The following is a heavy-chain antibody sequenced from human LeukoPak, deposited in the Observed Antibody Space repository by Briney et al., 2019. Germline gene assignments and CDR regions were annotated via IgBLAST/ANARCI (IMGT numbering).Heavy chain of an antibody. Sequence: AASVKVSCKASGGTFSNYAIGWVRQAPGQGLEWMGGIIPLFPTSNYPQKFQGRVTVTTDESTSTAYMELSSLRFEDTAVYYCSTSVPGYSSGWYSWGQGTLVTVSS. CDR2: IIPLFPTS. CDR1: GGTFSNYA. D-gene: IGHD6-19*01. V-gene: IGHV1-69*05. CDR3: STSVPGYSSGWYS. J-gene: IGHJ4*02.